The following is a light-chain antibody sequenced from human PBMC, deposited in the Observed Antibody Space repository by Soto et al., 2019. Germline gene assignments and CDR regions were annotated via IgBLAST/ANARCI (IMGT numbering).Light chain of an antibody. CDR2: GAS. V-gene: IGKV3-15*01. CDR3: QQYNTWRSIS. CDR1: QSVSSN. J-gene: IGKJ5*01. Sequence: EIVMTESPATLSVSPGERATLSCRASQSVSSNLAWYQQKPGQAPRLLIYGASTGATGIPARFSGSGSGTDFTLTISSLQSEDFAVYYCQQYNTWRSISFGQGTRLEI.